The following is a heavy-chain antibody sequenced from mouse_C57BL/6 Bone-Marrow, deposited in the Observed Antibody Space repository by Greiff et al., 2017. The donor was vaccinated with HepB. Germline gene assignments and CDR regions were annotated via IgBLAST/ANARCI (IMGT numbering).Heavy chain of an antibody. Sequence: DVKLVESGGGLVQPGGSLKLSCAASGFTFSDYYMYWVRQTPEKRLEWVAYISNGGGSTYYPDTVKGRFTISRDNAKNTRYLQMSRLKSEDTAMYYCARHYYGSSYGGDYWGQGTSVTVSS. CDR1: GFTFSDYY. V-gene: IGHV5-12*01. CDR2: ISNGGGST. J-gene: IGHJ4*01. CDR3: ARHYYGSSYGGDY. D-gene: IGHD1-1*01.